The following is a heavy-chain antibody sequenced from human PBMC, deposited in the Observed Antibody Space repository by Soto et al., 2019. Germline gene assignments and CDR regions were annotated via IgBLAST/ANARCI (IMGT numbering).Heavy chain of an antibody. Sequence: SETLSLSCTVSGGSISSSSYYWGWIRQPPGKGLEWIGSIYYSGSTYYNPSLKSRVTISVDTSKNQFSLKLSSVTAADTAVYYCARTYYDFWSGNNWFDPWGQGTLVTVSS. CDR1: GGSISSSSYY. V-gene: IGHV4-39*01. CDR2: IYYSGST. D-gene: IGHD3-3*01. CDR3: ARTYYDFWSGNNWFDP. J-gene: IGHJ5*02.